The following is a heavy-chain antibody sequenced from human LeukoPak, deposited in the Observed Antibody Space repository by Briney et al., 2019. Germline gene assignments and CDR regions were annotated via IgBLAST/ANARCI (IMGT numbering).Heavy chain of an antibody. J-gene: IGHJ4*02. V-gene: IGHV7-4-1*02. CDR1: GYTFTNYA. CDR3: ARDGSGSYYNPYRFDY. Sequence: EASVKVSCKASGYTFTNYAMNWVRQAPGQGLECLGWINTDTGNPTYAQGFTGRFVFSLDTSVSTAYLQISSLKAEDTAVYYCARDGSGSYYNPYRFDYWGQGTLVTVSS. D-gene: IGHD3-10*01. CDR2: INTDTGNP.